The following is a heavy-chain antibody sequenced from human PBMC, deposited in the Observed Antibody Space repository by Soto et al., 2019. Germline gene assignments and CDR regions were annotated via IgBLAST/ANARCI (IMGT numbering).Heavy chain of an antibody. D-gene: IGHD6-13*01. CDR3: ARLGPLAAAAGTGSVDY. Sequence: TSDTLSLTCAVYGGSFSGYYWSWIRQPPGKGLEWIGEINHSGSTNYNPSLKSRVTISVDTSKNQFSLKLSSVTAADTAVYYCARLGPLAAAAGTGSVDYWGQGTLVNVSS. V-gene: IGHV4-34*01. CDR1: GGSFSGYY. J-gene: IGHJ4*02. CDR2: INHSGST.